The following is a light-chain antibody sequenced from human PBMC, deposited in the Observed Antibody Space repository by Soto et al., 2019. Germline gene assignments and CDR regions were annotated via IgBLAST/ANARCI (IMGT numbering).Light chain of an antibody. V-gene: IGKV3-15*01. J-gene: IGKJ5*01. CDR2: GAS. Sequence: EIVMTQSPAAVSLSTRGRGTVSCNASQSVSSNLAWYQQKPGQAPRLLIYGASTRATGIPARLSGSGSGTEFTLTISSMQSEDFAVYYCKQYNTWPLITFAEGTRLEIK. CDR3: KQYNTWPLIT. CDR1: QSVSSN.